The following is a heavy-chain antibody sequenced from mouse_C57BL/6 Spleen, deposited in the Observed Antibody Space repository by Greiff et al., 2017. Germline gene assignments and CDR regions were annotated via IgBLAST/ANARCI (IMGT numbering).Heavy chain of an antibody. CDR3: ASHSNPCEDY. CDR1: GYTFTDYY. D-gene: IGHD2-5*01. Sequence: VQLQQSGPVLVKPGASVKMSCKASGYTFTDYYMNWVKQSHGRSLEWIGVINPYNGGTSYNQKFKGKATLTVDKSSSTAYMELNSLTSEDSAVYYYASHSNPCEDYWGQGTSVTVSA. V-gene: IGHV1-19*01. J-gene: IGHJ4*01. CDR2: INPYNGGT.